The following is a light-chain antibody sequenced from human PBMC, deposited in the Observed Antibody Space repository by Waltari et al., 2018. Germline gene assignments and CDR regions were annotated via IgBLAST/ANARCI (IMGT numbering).Light chain of an antibody. CDR3: SSYTSSSTYV. CDR2: DVS. V-gene: IGLV2-14*01. J-gene: IGLJ1*01. Sequence: QSALTQPASVSGSPGQSITISCTGTSSDVGGYNYVSWYQQHPGKATKLMIYDVSKRAAGGCNRFSGSKSGNTDSLTISGLQAEDEADYYCSSYTSSSTYVFGTGTKVTVL. CDR1: SSDVGGYNY.